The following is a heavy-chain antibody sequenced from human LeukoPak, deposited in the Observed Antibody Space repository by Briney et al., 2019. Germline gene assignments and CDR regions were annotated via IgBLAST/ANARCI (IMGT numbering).Heavy chain of an antibody. CDR2: IYYSGST. CDR1: GYSINSGFY. D-gene: IGHD6-19*01. J-gene: IGHJ4*02. V-gene: IGHV4-38-2*02. CDR3: AREVAVAETPYYFDY. Sequence: PSETLSLTCTVSGYSINSGFYWGWIRQPPGKGLEWIGYIYYSGSTNYNPSLKSRVTISVDTSKNQFSLKLSSVTAADTAVYYCAREVAVAETPYYFDYWGQGTLVTVSS.